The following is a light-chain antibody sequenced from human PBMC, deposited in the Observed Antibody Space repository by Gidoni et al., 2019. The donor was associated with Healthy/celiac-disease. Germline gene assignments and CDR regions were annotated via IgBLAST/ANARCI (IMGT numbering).Light chain of an antibody. CDR1: QSVSSSY. J-gene: IGKJ4*01. V-gene: IGKV3-20*01. CDR2: GPS. Sequence: IVLTQSPGTLSLSPGERATLSCRASQSVSSSYLAWYQQKPGQAPRLLIYGPSSRATGIPDRFSGSGSGTDFTLTISRLEPEDFAVYYCQQYGSSLLTFXGXTKVEIK. CDR3: QQYGSSLLT.